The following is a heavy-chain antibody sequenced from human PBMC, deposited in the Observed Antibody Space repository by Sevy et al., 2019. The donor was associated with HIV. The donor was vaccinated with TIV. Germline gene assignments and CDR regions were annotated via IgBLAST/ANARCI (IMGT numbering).Heavy chain of an antibody. J-gene: IGHJ4*02. D-gene: IGHD6-13*01. CDR2: IRNKADIYTT. Sequence: GGSLRLSCAASGFTFSDHYMEWVRQAPGKGLEWVGRIRNKADIYTTVYAASVKGRFTISRDDSKNSLYLLMNSLKTEDTAVYYCATHAGIAAAGRVFDYWGQGTLVTVSS. CDR3: ATHAGIAAAGRVFDY. CDR1: GFTFSDHY. V-gene: IGHV3-72*01.